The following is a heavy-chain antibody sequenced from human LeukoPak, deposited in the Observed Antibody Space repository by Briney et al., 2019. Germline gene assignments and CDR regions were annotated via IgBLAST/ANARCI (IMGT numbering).Heavy chain of an antibody. D-gene: IGHD3-3*01. CDR1: GYTFTGYY. V-gene: IGHV1-2*06. Sequence: ASVKVSCKASGYTFTGYYMHWVRQAPGQGLEWMGRINPNSGGTNYAQKFQGRVTMTRDTSISTAYMELSRLRSDETAVYYCARDTEYYDFWSGYLNAAYDYWGQGTLVTVSS. J-gene: IGHJ4*02. CDR2: INPNSGGT. CDR3: ARDTEYYDFWSGYLNAAYDY.